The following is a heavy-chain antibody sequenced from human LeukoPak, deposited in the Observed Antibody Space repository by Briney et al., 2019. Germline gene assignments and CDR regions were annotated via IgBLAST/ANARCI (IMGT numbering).Heavy chain of an antibody. D-gene: IGHD6-13*01. CDR3: APPPIAATGN. V-gene: IGHV3-7*01. Sequence: PGGSLRLSCTASGFIFNDFWMSWVRQAPGEGLEWVANIRQDGGAENYVDSVKGRFTISRDNAKKSLYLQMNSLRAEDTAVYYCAPPPIAATGNWGQGTLVTVSS. CDR2: IRQDGGAE. J-gene: IGHJ4*02. CDR1: GFIFNDFW.